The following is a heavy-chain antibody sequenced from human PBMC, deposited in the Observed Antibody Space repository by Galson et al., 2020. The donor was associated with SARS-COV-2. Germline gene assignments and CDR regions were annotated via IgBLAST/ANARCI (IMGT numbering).Heavy chain of an antibody. Sequence: GESLKISCAASGFTFSTHSMNWVRQAPGKGLEWVASIDSTSTYKYYGDSMKGRFTISRDNAKDSLFLHMNSLRAEDTALYFCARVYFYGSESDALDIWGQGTMVTVSS. J-gene: IGHJ3*02. V-gene: IGHV3-21*01. CDR1: GFTFSTHS. CDR2: IDSTSTYK. D-gene: IGHD3-10*01. CDR3: ARVYFYGSESDALDI.